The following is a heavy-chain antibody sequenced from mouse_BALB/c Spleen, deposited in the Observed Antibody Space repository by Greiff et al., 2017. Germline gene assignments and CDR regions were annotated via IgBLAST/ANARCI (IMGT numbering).Heavy chain of an antibody. CDR3: ARSGYDVYYFDY. J-gene: IGHJ2*01. D-gene: IGHD2-14*01. V-gene: IGHV1S135*01. Sequence: VQLKQSGPELMKPGASVKISCKPSGYSFTSYYMHWVKQSHGKSLEWIGYIDPFNGGTSYNQKFKGKATLTVDKSSSTAYMHLSSLTSEDSAVYYCARSGYDVYYFDYWGEGSTLTVSS. CDR1: GYSFTSYY. CDR2: IDPFNGGT.